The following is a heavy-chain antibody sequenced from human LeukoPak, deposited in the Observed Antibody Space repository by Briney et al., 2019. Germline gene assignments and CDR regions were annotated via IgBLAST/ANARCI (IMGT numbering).Heavy chain of an antibody. V-gene: IGHV3-74*01. CDR1: GFAFSRYW. J-gene: IGHJ4*02. CDR2: IEGDGSST. Sequence: PGGSLRLSCAASGFAFSRYWMHWVRQAPGKGLAWVSRIEGDGSSTTYADYVKGRFTISRDNAKNTLYLQMNSLRAEDTAVYFCARDPSAFAGYFDFWGPGTLVTASS. D-gene: IGHD3-10*01. CDR3: ARDPSAFAGYFDF.